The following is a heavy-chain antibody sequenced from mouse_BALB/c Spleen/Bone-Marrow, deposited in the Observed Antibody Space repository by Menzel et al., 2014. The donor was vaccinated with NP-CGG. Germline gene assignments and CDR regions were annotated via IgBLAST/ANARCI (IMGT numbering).Heavy chain of an antibody. V-gene: IGHV14-3*02. CDR1: GFNIKDTY. J-gene: IGHJ3*01. CDR3: ASYYYGSSLFAY. CDR2: IDPANGNT. Sequence: VQLKESGAELVKPGASVKLSCTASGFNIKDTYMHWVKQRPEQGLEWIGRIDPANGNTKYDPKFQGKATITADTSSNTAYLQLSSLTSEDTAVCYCASYYYGSSLFAYWGQGTLVTVS. D-gene: IGHD1-1*01.